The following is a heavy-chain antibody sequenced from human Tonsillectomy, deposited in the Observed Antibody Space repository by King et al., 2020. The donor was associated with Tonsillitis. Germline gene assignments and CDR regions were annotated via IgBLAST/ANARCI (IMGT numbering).Heavy chain of an antibody. CDR1: GYTFTDYY. J-gene: IGHJ3*02. CDR2: LNPDSGGT. V-gene: IGHV1-2*06. CDR3: ARALIGYDAFDI. Sequence: VQLVESGAEVKKPGASVKVSCKASGYTFTDYYIHWVRQAPGHGLEWLGRLNPDSGGTTYAQKFQGRVTMTRDTSISTVYMDLTRLKSDDTAVYYCARALIGYDAFDIWGQGTMVTVSS. D-gene: IGHD1-1*01.